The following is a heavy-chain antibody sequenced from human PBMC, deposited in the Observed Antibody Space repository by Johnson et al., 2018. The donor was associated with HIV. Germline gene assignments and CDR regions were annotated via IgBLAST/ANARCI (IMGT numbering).Heavy chain of an antibody. J-gene: IGHJ3*02. CDR2: ISYDGHNE. Sequence: QMLLVESGGGVVQPGGSLRLSCAASEFIFSSYSMHWVRQAPGKGLEWVAVISYDGHNEYYADSVEGRFTVSRDNTKNTLYLQMNSLRADDTAIYYCALTESRFVEWLFRAFDIWGQGTMVTVSS. CDR1: EFIFSSYS. V-gene: IGHV3-30*04. CDR3: ALTESRFVEWLFRAFDI. D-gene: IGHD3-3*01.